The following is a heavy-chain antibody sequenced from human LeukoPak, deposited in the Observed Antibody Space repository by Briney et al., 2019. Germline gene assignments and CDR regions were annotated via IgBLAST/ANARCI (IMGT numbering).Heavy chain of an antibody. Sequence: PGGSLRLSCAASGFTFSSSWMHWVRQAPGKWLVWVSRINSDGSSTNYADSVKGRFTISRDNAQNTLYLQMNSLRAEDTAVYYCAREGRGGYYGFDYWGQGTLVTVSS. D-gene: IGHD3-3*01. V-gene: IGHV3-74*01. J-gene: IGHJ4*02. CDR1: GFTFSSSW. CDR3: AREGRGGYYGFDY. CDR2: INSDGSST.